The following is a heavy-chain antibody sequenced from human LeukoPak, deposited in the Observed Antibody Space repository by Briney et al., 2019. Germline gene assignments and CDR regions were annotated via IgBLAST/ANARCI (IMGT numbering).Heavy chain of an antibody. V-gene: IGHV4-30-4*08. J-gene: IGHJ4*02. D-gene: IGHD3-3*01. CDR1: SGSISSGDYY. CDR3: ARGPKGYYDFWSGYVEGYYFDY. CDR2: IYYSGST. Sequence: PSQTLSLTCTVSSGSISSGDYYWSWIRQPPGKGLEWIGYIYYSGSTYYNPSLKSRVTISVDTSKNQFSLKLSSVTAADTAVYYCARGPKGYYDFWSGYVEGYYFDYWGQGTLVTVSS.